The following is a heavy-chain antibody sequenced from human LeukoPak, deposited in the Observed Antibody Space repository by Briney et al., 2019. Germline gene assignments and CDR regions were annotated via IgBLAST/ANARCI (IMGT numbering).Heavy chain of an antibody. V-gene: IGHV3-53*01. J-gene: IGHJ5*02. CDR3: ARSTVVTPFEP. CDR2: IYSGGTT. Sequence: PGGSLRLSCAASGFTVSSNYMSWVRQAPGKGLEWVSVIYSGGTTYYADSVKGRFTISRDNSKNTVHLQMNSLRAEDTAVYYCARSTVVTPFEPWGQGTLVTVSS. CDR1: GFTVSSNY. D-gene: IGHD4-23*01.